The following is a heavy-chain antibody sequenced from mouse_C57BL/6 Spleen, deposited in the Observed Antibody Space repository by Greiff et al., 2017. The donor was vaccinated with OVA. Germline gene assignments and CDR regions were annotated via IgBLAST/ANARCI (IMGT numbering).Heavy chain of an antibody. CDR3: ARTPLTGTLFDY. CDR1: GYTFTSYW. Sequence: VQLQQPGAELVMPGASVKLSCKASGYTFTSYWMHWVKQRPGQGLEWIGEIDPSDSYTNYNQKFKGKSTLTVDKSSSTAYLQLSSLTSEDTAIYYCARTPLTGTLFDYWGQGTTLTVSS. V-gene: IGHV1-69*01. CDR2: IDPSDSYT. J-gene: IGHJ2*01. D-gene: IGHD4-1*01.